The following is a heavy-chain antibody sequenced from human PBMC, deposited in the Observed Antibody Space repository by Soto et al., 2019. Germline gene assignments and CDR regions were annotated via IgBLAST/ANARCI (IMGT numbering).Heavy chain of an antibody. Sequence: GGSLRLFCAASGFIASTTFMCWVRQAPGKGLEWVSFIYTGGDTYYADSVKGRFTTSRDDSKNTVYLHMNSLGADDTAVYYCARDPVSTSDYGLDVWGQGTTVTVSS. J-gene: IGHJ6*02. D-gene: IGHD2-2*01. V-gene: IGHV3-53*01. CDR3: ARDPVSTSDYGLDV. CDR1: GFIASTTF. CDR2: IYTGGDT.